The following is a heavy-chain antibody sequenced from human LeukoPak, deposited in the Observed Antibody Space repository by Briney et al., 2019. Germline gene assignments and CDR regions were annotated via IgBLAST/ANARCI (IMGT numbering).Heavy chain of an antibody. CDR3: ARGDSSRSYPDY. CDR2: VFYIGST. CDR1: GGSISSYY. J-gene: IGHJ4*02. D-gene: IGHD1-26*01. Sequence: SETLSLTCTVSGGSISSYYWSWIRQLPGKKLEWIGYVFYIGSTYYNPSLKSRVTISLDTSKNQFSLGLTSVTAADTAVYFCARGDSSRSYPDYWGQGILVTVSS. V-gene: IGHV4-59*01.